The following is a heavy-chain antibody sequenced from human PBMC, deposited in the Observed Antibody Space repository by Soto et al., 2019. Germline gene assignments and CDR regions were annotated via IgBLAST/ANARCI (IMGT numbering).Heavy chain of an antibody. Sequence: QVQLVQSGAEVKKPGASVKVSCKASGYTFTSYDINWVRQATVQGLEWMGWMNPNSGNTGYAQKFQGRVTMTRSTSINTAYMELSSLRSEDTAVYYCARGGYYYDSSAYYRPFDYWGQGTLVTVSS. V-gene: IGHV1-8*01. CDR2: MNPNSGNT. D-gene: IGHD3-22*01. J-gene: IGHJ4*02. CDR1: GYTFTSYD. CDR3: ARGGYYYDSSAYYRPFDY.